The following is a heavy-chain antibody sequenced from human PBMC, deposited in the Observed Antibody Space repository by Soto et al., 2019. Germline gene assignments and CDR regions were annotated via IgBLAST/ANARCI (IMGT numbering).Heavy chain of an antibody. CDR3: ARSLYGFDYGDYVGSGENRPDAFDI. V-gene: IGHV4-4*02. D-gene: IGHD4-17*01. CDR2: IYHSGST. CDR1: SGSISSSNW. J-gene: IGHJ3*02. Sequence: QVQLQESGPGLVKPSGTLSLTCAVSSGSISSSNWWSWVRQPPGKGLEWIGEIYHSGSTNYNPSLKSRVTISVDKSKNQFSLKLSSVTAADTAVYYCARSLYGFDYGDYVGSGENRPDAFDIWGQGTMVTVSS.